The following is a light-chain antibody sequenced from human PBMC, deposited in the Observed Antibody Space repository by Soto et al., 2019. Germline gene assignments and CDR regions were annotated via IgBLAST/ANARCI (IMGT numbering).Light chain of an antibody. J-gene: IGKJ2*01. V-gene: IGKV1-39*01. CDR3: QQSFSTPYT. CDR1: QSISSD. CDR2: AAS. Sequence: DIQLTQSPSSLSASVRDRVTITCRASQSISSDLHWYQQKPGKAPKLLISAASILQSGVSSRFSGSGSGTDFTLIVSSLQPEHFATYFRQQSFSTPYTFGQGTNVDIK.